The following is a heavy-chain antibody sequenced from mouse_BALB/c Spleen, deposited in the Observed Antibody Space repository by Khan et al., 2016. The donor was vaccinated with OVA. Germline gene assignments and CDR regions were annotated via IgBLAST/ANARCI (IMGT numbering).Heavy chain of an antibody. CDR2: ISYSGST. J-gene: IGHJ2*01. Sequence: EVQLQESGPGLVKPSQSLSLTCTVTGYSITSDYAWNWIRQFPGNKLEWMGYISYSGSTSYNPSLKCRISITRDTSKNQFLLQLNSVTTEDTATYYCARSIMANWGQGTTLTVSS. CDR1: GYSITSDYA. CDR3: ARSIMAN. V-gene: IGHV3-2*02.